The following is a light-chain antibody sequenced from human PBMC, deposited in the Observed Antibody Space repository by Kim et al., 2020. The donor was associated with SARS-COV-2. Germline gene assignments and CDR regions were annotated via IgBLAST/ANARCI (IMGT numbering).Light chain of an antibody. V-gene: IGKV3-20*01. J-gene: IGKJ4*01. CDR1: QDVDSRY. Sequence: LGDGAHRSCRCRQDVDSRYLAWYQQTPPRAPRFLIYCGSYRATDFPDRCSGGGAEAEFSHTINRLEPDDFAVYYCQQYGSSAHLTFGGGTKVDIK. CDR3: QQYGSSAHLT. CDR2: CGS.